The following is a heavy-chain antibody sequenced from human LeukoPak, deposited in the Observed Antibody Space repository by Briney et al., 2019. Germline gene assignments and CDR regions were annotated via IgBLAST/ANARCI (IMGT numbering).Heavy chain of an antibody. J-gene: IGHJ4*02. CDR2: ISYDGSNK. V-gene: IGHV3-30-3*01. Sequence: GGSLRLSCAASGFTFSSYAMHWVRQAPGKGLEWVAVISYDGSNKYYADSVKGRFTISRDNSKNTLYLQMNSLRAEDTAVYYCARDMSGYCSGGRCYNMGYFDYWGQGTLVTVSS. CDR3: ARDMSGYCSGGRCYNMGYFDY. D-gene: IGHD2-15*01. CDR1: GFTFSSYA.